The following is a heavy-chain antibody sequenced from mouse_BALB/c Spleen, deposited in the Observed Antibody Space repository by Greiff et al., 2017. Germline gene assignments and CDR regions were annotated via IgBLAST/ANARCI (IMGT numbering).Heavy chain of an antibody. Sequence: QVTLKESGPGILQPSQTLSLTCSFSGFSLSTSGMGVSWIRQPSGKGLEWLAHIYWDDDKRYNPSLKSRLTISKDTSRNQVFLKITSVDTADTATYYCARRGYGNYDYFDYWGQGTTLTVSS. CDR3: ARRGYGNYDYFDY. V-gene: IGHV8-12*01. CDR1: GFSLSTSGMG. D-gene: IGHD2-10*02. J-gene: IGHJ2*01. CDR2: IYWDDDK.